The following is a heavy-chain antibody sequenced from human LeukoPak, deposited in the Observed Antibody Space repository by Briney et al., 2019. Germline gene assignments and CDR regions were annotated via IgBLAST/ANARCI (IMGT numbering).Heavy chain of an antibody. V-gene: IGHV4-30-4*08. CDR1: GGSISSGDYY. J-gene: IGHJ4*02. Sequence: PSETLSLTCTVSGGSISSGDYYWSWTRQPPGKGLEWIGYIYYSGSTYYNPSLKSRVTISVDTSKNQFSLKLSSVTAADTAVYYCARSQEMATMFVDYWGQGTLVTVSS. D-gene: IGHD5-24*01. CDR3: ARSQEMATMFVDY. CDR2: IYYSGST.